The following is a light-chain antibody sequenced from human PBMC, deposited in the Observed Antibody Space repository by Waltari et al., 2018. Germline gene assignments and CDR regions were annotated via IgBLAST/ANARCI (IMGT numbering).Light chain of an antibody. CDR3: QQYYGNPLT. CDR1: QSVSGISNNRNY. V-gene: IGKV4-1*01. J-gene: IGKJ4*01. CDR2: WAS. Sequence: DIVMTQSPDSLGVSLGERATINCKSSQSVSGISNNRNYLAWYQQKPGQPPKLLIYWASSRESGVPDRFSGSGSGTDFTLTISSLQAEDVAVYYCQQYYGNPLTFGGGTKVEIK.